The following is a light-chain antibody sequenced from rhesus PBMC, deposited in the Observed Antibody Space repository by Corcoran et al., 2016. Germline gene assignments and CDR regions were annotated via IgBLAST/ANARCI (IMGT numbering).Light chain of an antibody. CDR2: KAS. J-gene: IGKJ4*01. Sequence: DIQMTQSPSSLSASVGDTVTITCRASQSISSWLDWYQQKPGKAPKLLIYKASILQSGVPSRFSGSGSGTDFMLTISSLQPEEFATYYCLHYSSSPLTFGGGTKGEIK. CDR3: LHYSSSPLT. CDR1: QSISSW. V-gene: IGKV1-22*01.